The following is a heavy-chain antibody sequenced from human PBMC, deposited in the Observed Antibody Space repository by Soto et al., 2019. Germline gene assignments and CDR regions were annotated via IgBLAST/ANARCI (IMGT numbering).Heavy chain of an antibody. CDR3: ARAVGYGRSLDP. J-gene: IGHJ5*02. CDR2: IIPILGIA. D-gene: IGHD6-13*01. CDR1: GGTFSSYT. Sequence: QVQLVQSGAEVKKPGSSVKVSCKASGGTFSSYTISWVRQAPGQGLEWMGRIIPILGIANYAQKFQGRVTITADKSTSTNYMELSKLRSEDTAVYSCARAVGYGRSLDPWGQGTLVTVSS. V-gene: IGHV1-69*02.